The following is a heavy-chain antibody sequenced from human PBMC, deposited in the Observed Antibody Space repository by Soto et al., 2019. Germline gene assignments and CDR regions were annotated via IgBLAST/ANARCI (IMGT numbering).Heavy chain of an antibody. V-gene: IGHV3-30-3*01. Sequence: GGSLRLSCAASGFTFSSYAMHWVRQAPGKGLGWMAVISYDGSNKYYADSVKGRFTISRDNSKNTLYLQMNSLRAEDTAVYYCARDSYYDFWSGYGHYYYYYMDVWGKGTTVTVSS. D-gene: IGHD3-3*01. J-gene: IGHJ6*03. CDR1: GFTFSSYA. CDR3: ARDSYYDFWSGYGHYYYYYMDV. CDR2: ISYDGSNK.